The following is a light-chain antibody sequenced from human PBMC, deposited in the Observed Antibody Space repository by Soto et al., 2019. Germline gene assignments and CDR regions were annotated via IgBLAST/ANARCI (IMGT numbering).Light chain of an antibody. CDR1: QSISSY. CDR2: DAS. J-gene: IGKJ1*01. V-gene: IGKV1-5*01. Sequence: DIQMTQSPSTLSASVGDRVTITCRASQSISSYLAWYQQKPEKAPKVLIFDASSLESGVPSRFSGSGSGTQFALSISGLQPDDFATYYCQQYHTYPWTVGQGTKVDSK. CDR3: QQYHTYPWT.